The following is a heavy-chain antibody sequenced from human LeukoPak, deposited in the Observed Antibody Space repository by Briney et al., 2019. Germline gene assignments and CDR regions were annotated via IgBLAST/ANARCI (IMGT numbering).Heavy chain of an antibody. CDR1: GFTFSGSA. D-gene: IGHD1-26*01. Sequence: GGSLRLSCAASGFTFSGSAMHWVRQASGKGLEWVGRIRSKANSYATAYAASVKGRFTISRDDSKNTVYLQMNSLKTEDTAVYYCTSPTTPNWFDPWGQGTLVTVSS. V-gene: IGHV3-73*01. CDR2: IRSKANSYAT. J-gene: IGHJ5*02. CDR3: TSPTTPNWFDP.